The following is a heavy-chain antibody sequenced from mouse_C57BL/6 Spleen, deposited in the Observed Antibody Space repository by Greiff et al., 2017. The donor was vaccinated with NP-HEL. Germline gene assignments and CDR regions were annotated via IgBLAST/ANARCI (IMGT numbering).Heavy chain of an antibody. CDR2: IYPRDGST. CDR1: GYTFTSYD. V-gene: IGHV1-85*01. CDR3: ASSPHYYGSSHWYFEV. D-gene: IGHD1-1*01. J-gene: IGHJ1*03. Sequence: VQLQQSGPELVKPGASVKLSCKASGYTFTSYDINWVKQRPGQGLEWIGWIYPRDGSTKYNEKFKGKATLTVDTSSSTAYMELHSLTSEDSAVYFCASSPHYYGSSHWYFEVWGTGTTVTVSS.